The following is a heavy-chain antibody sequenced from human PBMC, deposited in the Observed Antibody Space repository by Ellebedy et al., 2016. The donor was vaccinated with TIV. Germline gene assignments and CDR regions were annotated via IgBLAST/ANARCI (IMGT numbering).Heavy chain of an antibody. CDR3: ARQFDQPAR. CDR1: GFTFSSYW. D-gene: IGHD3-9*01. CDR2: INSDGRTI. V-gene: IGHV3-74*01. J-gene: IGHJ4*02. Sequence: GESLKISCAASGFTFSSYWKHWVRQTPGKGLEWVSRINSDGRTINYADSVRGRFPISRDNAKNTVFLEMNSLRVDDTAVYYCARQFDQPARWGQGTLVTVSS.